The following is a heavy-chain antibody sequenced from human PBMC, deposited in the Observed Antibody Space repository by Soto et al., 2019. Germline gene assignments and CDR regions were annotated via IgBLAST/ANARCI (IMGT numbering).Heavy chain of an antibody. CDR2: IYYSGST. J-gene: IGHJ6*02. CDR3: ARDRAKWKDYYYYGMDV. V-gene: IGHV4-30-4*01. CDR1: GGSISSGDDF. D-gene: IGHD1-20*01. Sequence: SETLSLTCTVSGGSISSGDDFWTWIRQPPGKGLEWIGYIYYSGSTYYNPSLKSRLTMSVDTSKNQFSLKLSSVTAADTAVYYCARDRAKWKDYYYYGMDVWGQGTTVTVAS.